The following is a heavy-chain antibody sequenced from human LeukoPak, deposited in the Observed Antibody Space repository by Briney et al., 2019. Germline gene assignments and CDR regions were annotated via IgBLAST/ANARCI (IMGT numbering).Heavy chain of an antibody. D-gene: IGHD1-1*01. CDR2: ISSSGSTI. Sequence: GGSLRLSCAASGFTFSSYEMNWLRQAPGKGLEWVSYISSSGSTIYYADSVKGRFTISRDNAKDSLYLQMNSLRAEDTAVYYCARGSGSVASAPWNDYWGQGTLVTVSS. V-gene: IGHV3-48*03. CDR1: GFTFSSYE. CDR3: ARGSGSVASAPWNDY. J-gene: IGHJ4*02.